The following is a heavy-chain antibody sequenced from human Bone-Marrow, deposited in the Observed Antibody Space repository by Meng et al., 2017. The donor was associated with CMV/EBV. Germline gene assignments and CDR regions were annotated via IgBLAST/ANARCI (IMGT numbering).Heavy chain of an antibody. CDR2: IKSKTDGGAT. CDR3: TADFLGVYYFDY. J-gene: IGHJ4*02. Sequence: GGSLRLSCAASGFTFSNAWMSWVRQAPGKGLEWVGRIKSKTDGGATDYAAPVKGRFTISRDDSKNTLYLQMKSLKTEDTAVYHCTADFLGVYYFDYWGQGTLVTVSS. V-gene: IGHV3-15*01. D-gene: IGHD2-8*01. CDR1: GFTFSNAW.